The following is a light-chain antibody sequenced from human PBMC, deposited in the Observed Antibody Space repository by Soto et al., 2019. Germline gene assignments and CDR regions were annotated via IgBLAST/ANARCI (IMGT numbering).Light chain of an antibody. CDR2: GAS. CDR1: QSISSSS. V-gene: IGKV3-20*01. CDR3: QQYYATPLT. Sequence: EIVLTQSPGTLSLSPGERATLSCRASQSISSSSLAWYQQKRGQAPRLLIYGASRRATGIPDTFSGSGSGTDFTLTISRLEPEDFAVYYCQQYYATPLTFGGGTKVEI. J-gene: IGKJ4*01.